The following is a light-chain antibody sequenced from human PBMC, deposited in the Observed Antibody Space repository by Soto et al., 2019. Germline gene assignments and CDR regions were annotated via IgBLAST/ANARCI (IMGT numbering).Light chain of an antibody. J-gene: IGKJ5*01. Sequence: IQMTQSPSSLSASVGDRVTITGQASQDIAKNLNWYQQKPGNDPKLLIYDASSLQTGVPSRFSGSGSATHFTFTISSLQSEDIATYYCQQYDNLLPITFGQGTRLEIK. CDR2: DAS. V-gene: IGKV1-33*01. CDR3: QQYDNLLPIT. CDR1: QDIAKN.